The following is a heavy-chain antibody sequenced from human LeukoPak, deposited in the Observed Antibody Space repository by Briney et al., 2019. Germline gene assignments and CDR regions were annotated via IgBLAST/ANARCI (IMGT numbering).Heavy chain of an antibody. D-gene: IGHD3-10*01. CDR2: IGDDGSTT. CDR1: GFTFSRYW. CDR3: VRYGSGTYGAFDI. Sequence: PGGSLRLSCAASGFTFSRYWMHWVRQAPGKGLVWVSRIGDDGSTTAYADSVEGRFTISRDNAKNTLFLQMNSLRAEDTAVYYCVRYGSGTYGAFDIWGHGTVVTVSS. J-gene: IGHJ3*02. V-gene: IGHV3-74*01.